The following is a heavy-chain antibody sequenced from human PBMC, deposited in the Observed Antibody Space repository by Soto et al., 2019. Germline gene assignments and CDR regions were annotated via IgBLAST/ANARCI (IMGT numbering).Heavy chain of an antibody. V-gene: IGHV3-30-3*01. CDR3: ARDPAGLRFFDY. CDR2: ISYDGSNK. Sequence: AGGSLRLSCAASGFTFSSYAMHWVRQAPGKGLEWVAVISYDGSNKYYADSVKGRFTISRDNSKNTLYLQMNSLRAEDTAVYYCARDPAGLRFFDYWGQGTLVTVSS. D-gene: IGHD5-12*01. CDR1: GFTFSSYA. J-gene: IGHJ4*02.